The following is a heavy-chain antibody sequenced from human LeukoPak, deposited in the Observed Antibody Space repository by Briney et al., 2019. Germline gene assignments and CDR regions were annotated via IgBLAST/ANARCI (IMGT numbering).Heavy chain of an antibody. CDR1: GFTFSSYG. CDR2: IRYDGSNK. CDR3: AKEGIAAAANDGLDY. J-gene: IGHJ4*02. V-gene: IGHV3-30*02. Sequence: GGSLRLSCAASGFTFSSYGMHWVRQAPGKGLEWVAFIRYDGSNKYYADSVKGRFTISRDNSKNTLYLQMNSLRAEDTAVYYCAKEGIAAAANDGLDYWGQGTLVTVSS. D-gene: IGHD6-13*01.